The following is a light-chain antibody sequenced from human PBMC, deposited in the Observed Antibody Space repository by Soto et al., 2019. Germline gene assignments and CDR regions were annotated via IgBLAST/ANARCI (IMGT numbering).Light chain of an antibody. CDR1: QRVSSY. Sequence: EIVLTQSPATLSLSPGERATLSCRASQRVSSYLAWYQQKPGQAPRLLIYDASNRATGIPSRFSGSGSGTDFTLTISSLEPEDFAVYYCQLRTNWPQLTFGGGTKVEIK. CDR2: DAS. V-gene: IGKV3-11*01. J-gene: IGKJ4*01. CDR3: QLRTNWPQLT.